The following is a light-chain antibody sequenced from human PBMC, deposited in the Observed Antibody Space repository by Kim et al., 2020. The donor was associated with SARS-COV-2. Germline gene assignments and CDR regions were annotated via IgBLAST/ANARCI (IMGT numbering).Light chain of an antibody. V-gene: IGKV3-15*01. CDR1: QSISNT. J-gene: IGKJ1*01. Sequence: EIVMTQSPATLSLSPGERATLSYRASQSISNTLAWYQQQPGQAPRLLISGASTRATGIPARFSGSGSGTEFTLTISSLQSEDVAIYYCQHYNNWPWTFGQGTKVDIK. CDR3: QHYNNWPWT. CDR2: GAS.